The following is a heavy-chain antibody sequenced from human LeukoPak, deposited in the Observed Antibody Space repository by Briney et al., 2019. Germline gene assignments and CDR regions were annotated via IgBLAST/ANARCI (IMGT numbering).Heavy chain of an antibody. Sequence: GGSLRLSCAASGFTFSSYWMFWVRQAPGKGLVWVSRVNSDGASTNYADSVKGRFTVSRDNAKNTLYLQMNSLRVEDTAVYYCARDLFGAYCGGTCPTPDYWGQGTLVSVSS. J-gene: IGHJ4*02. CDR2: VNSDGAST. CDR3: ARDLFGAYCGGTCPTPDY. V-gene: IGHV3-74*01. D-gene: IGHD2-21*01. CDR1: GFTFSSYW.